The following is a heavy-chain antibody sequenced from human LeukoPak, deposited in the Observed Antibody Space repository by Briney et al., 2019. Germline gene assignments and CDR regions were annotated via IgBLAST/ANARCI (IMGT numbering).Heavy chain of an antibody. D-gene: IGHD3-22*01. V-gene: IGHV1-18*01. CDR3: ARDRYYDSSVDVFDI. CDR1: GYTFTSYG. Sequence: ASVKVSCKASGYTFTSYGISWVRQAPGQGLEWMGWISAYNGNTNYAQKLQGRVTMTTDTSTSTAYMELRSLRSDDTAVYYCARDRYYDSSVDVFDIWGQGKMVTVSS. CDR2: ISAYNGNT. J-gene: IGHJ3*02.